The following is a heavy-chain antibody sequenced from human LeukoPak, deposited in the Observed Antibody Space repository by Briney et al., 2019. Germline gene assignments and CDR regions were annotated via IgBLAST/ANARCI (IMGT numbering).Heavy chain of an antibody. CDR3: ASALESPFGGVFV. J-gene: IGHJ4*02. Sequence: GGSLRLSCAASGFTFGSYAMSWVRQAPGKGLEWVSGISGSGGSTYYADSVKDRFTISRDNSKNTLYLQMNSLRAEDTALYSCASALESPFGGVFVWGQGTLVTVSS. D-gene: IGHD3-16*02. CDR2: ISGSGGST. V-gene: IGHV3-23*01. CDR1: GFTFGSYA.